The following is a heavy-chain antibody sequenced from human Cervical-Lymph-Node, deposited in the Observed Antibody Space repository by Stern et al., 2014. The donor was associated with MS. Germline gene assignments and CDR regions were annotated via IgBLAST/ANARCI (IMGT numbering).Heavy chain of an antibody. CDR3: ARWGYGDYEADY. J-gene: IGHJ4*02. CDR2: THRSGSS. CDR1: PYSISSGYY. V-gene: IGHV4-38-2*02. Sequence: VQLEESGPRLVKPSETLSLTCSVSPYSISSGYYWAWIRQSPGKGPEWIGTTHRSGSSYYNPSLKSRVTISADTSKNQFFLMLTSVAAADTAVYYCARWGYGDYEADYWGQGTLVTVSS. D-gene: IGHD4-17*01.